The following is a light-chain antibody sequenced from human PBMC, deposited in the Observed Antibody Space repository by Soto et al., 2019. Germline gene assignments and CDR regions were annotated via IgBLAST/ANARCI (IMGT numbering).Light chain of an antibody. CDR2: KAS. CDR3: QHYNSYSEA. J-gene: IGKJ1*01. V-gene: IGKV1-5*03. CDR1: QTISSW. Sequence: DIQMTQSPSTLSGSVGDRVTITCRASQTISSWLAWYQQKPGKAPKLLIYKASTLKSGVPSRFSGSGAGKEFTHTISRLQPDDFALYYCQHYNSYSEAFGQGTKVDLK.